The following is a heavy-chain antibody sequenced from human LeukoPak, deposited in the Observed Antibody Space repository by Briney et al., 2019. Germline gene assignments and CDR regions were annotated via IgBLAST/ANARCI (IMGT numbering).Heavy chain of an antibody. CDR1: GGSISSADNY. V-gene: IGHV4-30-4*01. J-gene: IGHJ4*02. CDR2: IYHSGNT. Sequence: SGTLSLTCAVSGGSISSADNYWSWIRQPPGKGLEWIGYIYHSGNTYYNPSLKSRVTISVDTSKNQFSLKLSSVTAADTAVCYCARYYGTLFDYWGQGTLATVSS. CDR3: ARYYGTLFDY. D-gene: IGHD4-17*01.